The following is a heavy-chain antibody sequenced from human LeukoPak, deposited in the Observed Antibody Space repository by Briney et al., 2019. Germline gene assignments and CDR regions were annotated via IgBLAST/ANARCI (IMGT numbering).Heavy chain of an antibody. D-gene: IGHD3-10*01. CDR2: IWYDGSNE. V-gene: IGHV3-33*01. CDR3: ARGEGYHGSGTSYSSGRGFDL. CDR1: GFTFSSYA. Sequence: GGSLRLSCAASGFTFSSYAMHWVRQAPGKGLEWVAIIWYDGSNEYYADSVKGRFTISRDNSNNTLFVRVNSLRAEDTAVYYCARGEGYHGSGTSYSSGRGFDLWGRGTLATVSS. J-gene: IGHJ2*01.